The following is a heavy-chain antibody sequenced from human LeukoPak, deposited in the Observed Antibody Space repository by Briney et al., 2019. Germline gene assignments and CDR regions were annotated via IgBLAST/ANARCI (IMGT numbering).Heavy chain of an antibody. CDR2: IRYDGSNK. D-gene: IGHD3-9*01. J-gene: IGHJ4*02. Sequence: GGSLRLSCAASGFTFSSYGVHWVRQAPGKGLEWVAFIRYDGSNKYYADSVKGRFTISRDNSRTTLYLQMNSLRAEDTSVYYCAKGLHYNILTGYRRDYYFDYWGQGTLVTVSS. V-gene: IGHV3-30*02. CDR1: GFTFSSYG. CDR3: AKGLHYNILTGYRRDYYFDY.